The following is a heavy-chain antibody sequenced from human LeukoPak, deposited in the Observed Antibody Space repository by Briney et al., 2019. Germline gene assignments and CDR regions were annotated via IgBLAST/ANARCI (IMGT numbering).Heavy chain of an antibody. CDR2: ISSSSSYI. CDR1: GFTFSSYA. D-gene: IGHD6-19*01. J-gene: IGHJ5*02. V-gene: IGHV3-21*01. Sequence: GGSLGLSCAASGFTFSSYAMTCVRQAPGKGLEWVSSISSSSSYIYYADSLKGRFTISRDNAKNSLYLQMNSLRAEDTAVYYCARYSSGWFDPWGQGTLVTVSS. CDR3: ARYSSGWFDP.